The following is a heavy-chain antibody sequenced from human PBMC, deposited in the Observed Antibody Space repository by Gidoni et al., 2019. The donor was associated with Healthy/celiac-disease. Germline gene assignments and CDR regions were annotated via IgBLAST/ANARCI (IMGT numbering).Heavy chain of an antibody. D-gene: IGHD6-19*01. CDR3: ARVGSPIEWLVALHFDY. CDR1: GFTFSSYW. Sequence: EVQLVESGGGLVQPGGSLSLSCAASGFTFSSYWMSWVRQAPGKGLEWVANIKQDGSEKYYVDSVKGRFTISRDNAKNSLYLQMNSLRAEDTAVYYCARVGSPIEWLVALHFDYWGQGTLVTVSS. CDR2: IKQDGSEK. V-gene: IGHV3-7*05. J-gene: IGHJ4*02.